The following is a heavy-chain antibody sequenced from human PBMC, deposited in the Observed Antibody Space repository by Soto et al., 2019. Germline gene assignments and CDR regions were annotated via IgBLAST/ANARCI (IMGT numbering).Heavy chain of an antibody. V-gene: IGHV4-59*01. Sequence: QVQLQESGPGLVKPSETLSLTCTVSGGSISSYYWSWIRQPPGKGLEWIGYIYYSGSTNYNPSLKSRVTISGDTSKNQFSLKLSSVTAADTAVYYCARNDYGDYVGAFDIWGQGTMVTVSS. CDR1: GGSISSYY. D-gene: IGHD4-17*01. CDR3: ARNDYGDYVGAFDI. CDR2: IYYSGST. J-gene: IGHJ3*02.